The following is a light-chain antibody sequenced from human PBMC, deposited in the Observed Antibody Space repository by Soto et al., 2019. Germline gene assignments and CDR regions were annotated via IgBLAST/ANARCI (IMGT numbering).Light chain of an antibody. Sequence: DIQRTQSRSCLCASTGHIVTITCRASQTVNTYLHWYQQKPGKAPKLLIYAASNLQSGVPSRFSGSGSGTEFTLTISSLQPDDFATYYCQHYNSYSEAFGQGTKVDIK. CDR2: AAS. CDR1: QTVNTY. J-gene: IGKJ1*01. CDR3: QHYNSYSEA. V-gene: IGKV1-9*01.